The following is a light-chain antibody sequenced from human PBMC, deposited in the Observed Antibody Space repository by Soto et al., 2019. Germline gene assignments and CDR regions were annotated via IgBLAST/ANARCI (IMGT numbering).Light chain of an antibody. CDR1: QSVSNNY. CDR3: QQYYSTPRT. J-gene: IGKJ1*01. Sequence: EIVLTQSPGTLSLSPGERATLSCRASQSVSNNYLAWYQLKPGQAPRLLIYGASTRATGIPARFSGSGSGTEFTLTISSLQAEDVAVYYCQQYYSTPRTFGQGTKVDI. CDR2: GAS. V-gene: IGKV3-20*01.